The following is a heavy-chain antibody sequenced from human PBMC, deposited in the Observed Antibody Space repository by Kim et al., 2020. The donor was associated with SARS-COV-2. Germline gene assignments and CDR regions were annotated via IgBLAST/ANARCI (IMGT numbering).Heavy chain of an antibody. J-gene: IGHJ3*02. CDR2: IYYSGST. Sequence: SQTLSLTCTVSGGSISSSSYYWGWIRQPPGKGLEWIGSIYYSGSTYYNPSLKSRVTISVDTSKNQFSLKLSSVTAADTAVYYCARPLPSAANRYDAFDIWGQGTMVTVSS. CDR1: GGSISSSSYY. CDR3: ARPLPSAANRYDAFDI. V-gene: IGHV4-39*01. D-gene: IGHD2-2*01.